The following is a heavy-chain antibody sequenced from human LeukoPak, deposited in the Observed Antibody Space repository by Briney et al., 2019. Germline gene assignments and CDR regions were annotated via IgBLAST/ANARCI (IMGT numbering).Heavy chain of an antibody. J-gene: IGHJ3*02. Sequence: GGSLRLSCAASGFTFSSYSMNWVRQAPGKGLEWVSYISSSSSTIYYADSVKGRFTISRDNAKNSLYLQMNSLRAEDTAVYYCAREGTYYYDSSGYYDDAFDIWGQGTMVTVSS. CDR3: AREGTYYYDSSGYYDDAFDI. D-gene: IGHD3-22*01. CDR2: ISSSSSTI. V-gene: IGHV3-48*01. CDR1: GFTFSSYS.